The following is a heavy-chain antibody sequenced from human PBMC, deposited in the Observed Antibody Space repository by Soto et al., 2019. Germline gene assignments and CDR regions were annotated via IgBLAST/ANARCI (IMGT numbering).Heavy chain of an antibody. J-gene: IGHJ5*02. CDR3: ARGGTRGASGGWFDP. CDR1: GVTFSSYG. V-gene: IGHV3-33*01. CDR2: IWHDVSNK. Sequence: QVQLVESGGGVMQPGTSLRLSCAASGVTFSSYGMHWVRQAPGQGLEWVAGIWHDVSNKYYAHSVKGRFTISRDKSTSTLYMQLNSLRAEDTAVYYCARGGTRGASGGWFDPWGQGTLVTVSS. D-gene: IGHD1-26*01.